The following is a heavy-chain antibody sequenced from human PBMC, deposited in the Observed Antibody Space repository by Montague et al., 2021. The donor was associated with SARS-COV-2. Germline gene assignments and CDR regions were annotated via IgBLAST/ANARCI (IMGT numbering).Heavy chain of an antibody. Sequence: SATLSLTCTVSGGSISSSSYYWGWIRQPPGKGLEWIGSIYYSGSTYSNPSLKSRVTISVDTSKNQFSLKLSSVTAADMAVYYCARRVTGTTVHYYYYGMDVWGQGTTVTVSS. CDR3: ARRVTGTTVHYYYYGMDV. V-gene: IGHV4-39*01. CDR1: GGSISSSSYY. CDR2: IYYSGST. J-gene: IGHJ6*02. D-gene: IGHD1-20*01.